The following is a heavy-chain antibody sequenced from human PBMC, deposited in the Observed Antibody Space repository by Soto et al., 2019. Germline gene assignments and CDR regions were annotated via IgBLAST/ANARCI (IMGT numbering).Heavy chain of an antibody. V-gene: IGHV2-5*02. D-gene: IGHD3-9*01. CDR3: AHKGPEDWPLDY. Sequence: QITLKESGPTLVRPTQPLTLTCAFSGFSLSTSGVGVGWIRQPPGKALEWLAVIYWDDSKHYSPSLRSRLTIPKDTSKNQAVLTMTNMDPMHTGTYYCAHKGPEDWPLDYWGQGTLVTVSS. CDR1: GFSLSTSGVG. J-gene: IGHJ4*02. CDR2: IYWDDSK.